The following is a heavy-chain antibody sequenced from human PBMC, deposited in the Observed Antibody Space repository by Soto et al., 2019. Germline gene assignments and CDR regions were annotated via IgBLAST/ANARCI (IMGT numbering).Heavy chain of an antibody. D-gene: IGHD6-6*01. J-gene: IGHJ6*02. CDR3: AREVRPGHYYYSYGMDV. Sequence: QVQLQESGPGLVKPSETLSLTCTVSGGSVSSGSYYWSWIRQPPGKGLEWIGYIYYSGSTNYNPSLKSRVTITVDTSKNQFSLKLSSVTAADTAVYYCAREVRPGHYYYSYGMDVWGQGTTVTVSS. CDR2: IYYSGST. CDR1: GGSVSSGSYY. V-gene: IGHV4-61*01.